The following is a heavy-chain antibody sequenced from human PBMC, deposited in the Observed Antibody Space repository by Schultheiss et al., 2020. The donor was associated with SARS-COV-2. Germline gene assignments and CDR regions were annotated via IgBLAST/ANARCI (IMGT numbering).Heavy chain of an antibody. CDR3: ARSGIAVARNYYYYGMDV. D-gene: IGHD6-19*01. CDR2: ISYDGSNK. J-gene: IGHJ6*02. Sequence: GESLKISCAASGFTFSSYAMHWVRQAPGKGLEWVAVISYDGSNKYYADSVKGRFTISRDNSKNTLYLQMNSLRAEDTAVYYCARSGIAVARNYYYYGMDVWGQGTTVTVSS. CDR1: GFTFSSYA. V-gene: IGHV3-30*07.